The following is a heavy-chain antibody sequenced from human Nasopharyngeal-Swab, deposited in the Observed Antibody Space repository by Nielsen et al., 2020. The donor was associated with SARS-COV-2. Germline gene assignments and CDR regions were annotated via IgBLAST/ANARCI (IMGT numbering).Heavy chain of an antibody. CDR2: IDPSDSYT. CDR3: ARWVVDCSSTSCHYYFDY. J-gene: IGHJ4*02. V-gene: IGHV5-10-1*01. CDR1: GYSFTSYW. Sequence: KVSCKASGYSFTSYWISWVRQMPGKGLEWMGRIDPSDSYTNYSPSFQGHVAISADKSISTAYLQWSSLKASDTAMYYCARWVVDCSSTSCHYYFDYWGQGTLVTVSS. D-gene: IGHD2-2*01.